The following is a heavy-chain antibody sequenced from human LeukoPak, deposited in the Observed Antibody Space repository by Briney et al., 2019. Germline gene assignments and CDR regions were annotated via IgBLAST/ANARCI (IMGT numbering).Heavy chain of an antibody. Sequence: GGSLRLSCAPSAFTFSSYATSWVRHAPGKGLEWVSAISGSGGATYYADSVKGRFTISRDNSKNTLYLQMNSLRAEDTAVYYCAKDRAIHLVPYYLVPDIWGQGTVVTVSS. V-gene: IGHV3-23*01. D-gene: IGHD5-18*01. CDR3: AKDRAIHLVPYYLVPDI. CDR1: AFTFSSYA. J-gene: IGHJ3*02. CDR2: ISGSGGAT.